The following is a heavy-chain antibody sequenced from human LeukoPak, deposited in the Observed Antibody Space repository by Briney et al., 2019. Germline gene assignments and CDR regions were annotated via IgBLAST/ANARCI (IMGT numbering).Heavy chain of an antibody. CDR1: GYTFSSYG. CDR3: ARSSLGTITAGPFDY. CDR2: ISGYNGNT. Sequence: GASVKVSCKASGYTFSSYGIAWGRQAPGQGLEWMGWISGYNGNTNYAQKLQGRVSMTTDTSTTTAYMELRSLTSDDTALYYCARSSLGTITAGPFDYWGQGTLVTVSS. V-gene: IGHV1-18*01. D-gene: IGHD5-12*01. J-gene: IGHJ4*02.